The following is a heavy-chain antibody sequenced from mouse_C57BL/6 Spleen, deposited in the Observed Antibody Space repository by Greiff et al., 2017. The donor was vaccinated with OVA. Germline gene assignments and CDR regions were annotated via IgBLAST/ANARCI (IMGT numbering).Heavy chain of an antibody. D-gene: IGHD1-1*01. Sequence: EVQLQQSGAELVRPGSSVKMSCKTSGYTFTSYGINWVKQRPGQGLEWIGYIYIGNGYTEYNEKFKGKATLTSDTSSSTAYMQLSSLTSEDSAIYFGAIYYYGSSPDAMDYWGQGTSVTVSS. CDR3: AIYYYGSSPDAMDY. V-gene: IGHV1-58*01. CDR1: GYTFTSYG. CDR2: IYIGNGYT. J-gene: IGHJ4*01.